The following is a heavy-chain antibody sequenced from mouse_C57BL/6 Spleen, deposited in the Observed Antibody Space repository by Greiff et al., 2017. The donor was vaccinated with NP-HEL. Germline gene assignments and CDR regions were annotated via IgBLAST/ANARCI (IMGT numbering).Heavy chain of an antibody. CDR3: ARNDRRSLYSGVH. Sequence: EVKVEESGGGLVKPGGSLKLSCAASGFTFSDYGMHWVRQAPEKGLEWVAYISSGSSTIYYADTVKGRFTISRDNAKNTLFLQMTSLRSEDTAMYYCARNDRRSLYSGVHWCQGTSVPVSS. CDR2: ISSGSSTI. D-gene: IGHD2-1*01. CDR1: GFTFSDYG. J-gene: IGHJ4*01. V-gene: IGHV5-17*01.